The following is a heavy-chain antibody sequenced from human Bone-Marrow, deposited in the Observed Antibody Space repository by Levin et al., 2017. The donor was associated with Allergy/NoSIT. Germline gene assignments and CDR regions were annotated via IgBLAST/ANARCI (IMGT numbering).Heavy chain of an antibody. V-gene: IGHV5-51*01. CDR3: ARQQLMEDWFDP. J-gene: IGHJ5*02. CDR2: LSPFSSSP. CDR1: GYSFTSYW. Sequence: SLNISCKGSGYSFTSYWIGWVRQMPGPFLSFLFLLSPFSSSPLSLPSFQGQVTISADKSISTAYLQWSSLKASDTAMYYCARQQLMEDWFDPWGQGTLVTVSS. D-gene: IGHD6-13*01.